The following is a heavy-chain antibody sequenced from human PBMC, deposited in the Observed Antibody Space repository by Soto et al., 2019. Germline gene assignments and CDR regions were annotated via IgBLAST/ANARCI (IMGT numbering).Heavy chain of an antibody. V-gene: IGHV1-3*01. CDR3: ARAGYCSSTSCSDAFDI. CDR2: INAGNGNT. J-gene: IGHJ3*02. D-gene: IGHD2-2*01. CDR1: GYTFTSYA. Sequence: QVQLVQSGAELKKPGASVKVSCKASGYTFTSYAMHWVRQAPGQRLEWMGWINAGNGNTKYSQKFQGRXTXTXXTSARTAYVELSSLRSEDTAVYYCARAGYCSSTSCSDAFDIWGQGTMVTVSS.